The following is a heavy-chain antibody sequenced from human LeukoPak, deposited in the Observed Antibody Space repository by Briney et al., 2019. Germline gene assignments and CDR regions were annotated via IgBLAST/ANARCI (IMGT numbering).Heavy chain of an antibody. J-gene: IGHJ6*03. CDR3: ARGPQRSTSYYYYYYMDV. CDR2: ISYDGGNE. CDR1: GFIFSTYT. Sequence: GGSLRLSCAASGFIFSTYTIHWVRLAPGKGLEWVAIISYDGGNEYYADSVKGRFTISRDNSKDTLYLQMNSLRAEDTALYYCARGPQRSTSYYYYYYMDVWGKGTTVTVSS. D-gene: IGHD6-6*01. V-gene: IGHV3-30*04.